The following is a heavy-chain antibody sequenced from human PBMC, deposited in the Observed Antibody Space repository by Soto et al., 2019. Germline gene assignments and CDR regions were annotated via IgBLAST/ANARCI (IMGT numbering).Heavy chain of an antibody. D-gene: IGHD2-21*01. J-gene: IGHJ4*02. V-gene: IGHV1-8*01. CDR1: GYTFTEND. Sequence: QVQLVQSGAEVKRPGASVKVCCKASGYTFTENDINWVRQATGEGLEWMGCMNPNSGNTGYAQKFQGRVTMTRDNSITTAYMELSSLRSEDTAVYFCVRAPLDYYSADYFDNWGQGTLVTVSS. CDR2: MNPNSGNT. CDR3: VRAPLDYYSADYFDN.